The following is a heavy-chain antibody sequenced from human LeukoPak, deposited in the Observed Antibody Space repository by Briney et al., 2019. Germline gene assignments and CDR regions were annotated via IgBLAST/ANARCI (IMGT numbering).Heavy chain of an antibody. D-gene: IGHD3-10*01. CDR1: GYTFTSYG. CDR3: AISDGVTMVRGAEY. J-gene: IGHJ4*02. CDR2: INPNSGGT. V-gene: IGHV1-2*02. Sequence: ASVKVSCKASGYTFTSYGISWVRQAPGQGLEWMGWINPNSGGTNYAQKFQGRVTMTRDTSISTAYMELNSLTSEDTAVYYCAISDGVTMVRGAEYWGQGTLVTVSS.